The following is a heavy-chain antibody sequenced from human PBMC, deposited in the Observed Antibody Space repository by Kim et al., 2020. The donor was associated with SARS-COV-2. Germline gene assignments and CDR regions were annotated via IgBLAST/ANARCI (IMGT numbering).Heavy chain of an antibody. CDR2: ISDSADYT. V-gene: IGHV3-23*01. D-gene: IGHD2-2*01. J-gene: IGHJ4*02. CDR3: AKWREYCGSSTCFQNFDY. Sequence: GGSLRLSCAASGFTFSHYAMSWVRQAPGKGLEWVSGISDSADYTYYADSVKDRFTISRDNSKNTLFLQMNSLRAEDTAVYYCAKWREYCGSSTCFQNFDYWGQGTLVTVSS. CDR1: GFTFSHYA.